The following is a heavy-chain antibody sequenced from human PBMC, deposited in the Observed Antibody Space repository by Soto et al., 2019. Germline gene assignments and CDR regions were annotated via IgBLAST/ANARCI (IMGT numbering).Heavy chain of an antibody. CDR3: AKVWGYKVAGFMDV. V-gene: IGHV3-30*18. CDR2: ISYDGSNK. D-gene: IGHD6-19*01. CDR1: GFTFSSYG. J-gene: IGHJ6*02. Sequence: PGGSLRLSCAASGFTFSSYGMHWVRQAPGKGLEWVAVISYDGSNKYYADSVKGRFTISRDNSKNTLYLQMNSLRAEDTAVYYCAKVWGYKVAGFMDVWGQGTTVTVSS.